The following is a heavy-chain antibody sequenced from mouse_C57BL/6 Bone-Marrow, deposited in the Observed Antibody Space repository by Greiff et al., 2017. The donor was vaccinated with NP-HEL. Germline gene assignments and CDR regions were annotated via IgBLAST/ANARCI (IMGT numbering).Heavy chain of an antibody. Sequence: QVQLKESGAELARPGASVKLSCKASGYTFTSYGISWVKQRTGQGLEWIGEIYPRSGNTYYNEKFKGKATLTADKSSSTAYMELRSLTSKDSAVYFCAREGNYYGFSWFAYWGQGTLVTVSA. CDR3: AREGNYYGFSWFAY. V-gene: IGHV1-81*01. D-gene: IGHD2-2*01. J-gene: IGHJ3*01. CDR2: IYPRSGNT. CDR1: GYTFTSYG.